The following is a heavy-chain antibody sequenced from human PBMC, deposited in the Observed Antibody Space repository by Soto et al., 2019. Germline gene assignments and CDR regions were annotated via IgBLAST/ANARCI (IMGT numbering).Heavy chain of an antibody. D-gene: IGHD3-16*01. CDR3: TTGTYMITFGGALYYYYGMDV. J-gene: IGHJ6*02. Sequence: PGGSLRLSCAASGFTFSNAWMNLVRQAPGKGLEWVGRIKSKTDGGTTDYAAPVKGRFTISRDDSKNTLYLQMNSLKTEDTAVYYCTTGTYMITFGGALYYYYGMDVWGQGTTVTVS. V-gene: IGHV3-15*07. CDR1: GFTFSNAW. CDR2: IKSKTDGGTT.